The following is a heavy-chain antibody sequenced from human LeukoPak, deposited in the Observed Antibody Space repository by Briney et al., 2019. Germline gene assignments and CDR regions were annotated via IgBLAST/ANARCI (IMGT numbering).Heavy chain of an antibody. CDR1: GYTFTSYY. CDR3: ARDLQYCTNGVCHGP. Sequence: GASVKVSCKASGYTFTSYYMHWVRQAPGQGLEWMGIINPSGGSTSYAQKFQGRVTMTRDMSTSTVYMELSSLRSEDTAVYYCARDLQYCTNGVCHGPWGQGTLVTVSS. D-gene: IGHD2-8*01. J-gene: IGHJ4*02. CDR2: INPSGGST. V-gene: IGHV1-46*01.